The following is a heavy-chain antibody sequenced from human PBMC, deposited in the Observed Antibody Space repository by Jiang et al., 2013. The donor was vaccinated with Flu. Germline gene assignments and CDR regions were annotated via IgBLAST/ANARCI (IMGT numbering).Heavy chain of an antibody. D-gene: IGHD1-7*01. CDR2: INHSGST. CDR1: GGSFSGYY. Sequence: LLKPSETLSLTCAVYGGSFSGYYWSWIRQPPGKGLEWIGEINHSGSTNYNPSLKSRVTISVDTSKNQLSLKLSSVTAADTAVYYCALITGTSFDAFDIWGQGDNGHRLF. CDR3: ALITGTSFDAFDI. V-gene: IGHV4-34*01. J-gene: IGHJ3*02.